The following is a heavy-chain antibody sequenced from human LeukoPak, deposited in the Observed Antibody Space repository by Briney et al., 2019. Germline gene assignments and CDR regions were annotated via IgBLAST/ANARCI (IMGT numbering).Heavy chain of an antibody. CDR1: GGSISSSSYY. Sequence: SETLSLTCTVSGGSISSSSYYWGWLRQPPGTGLEWVGSIYYSGSTYYNPSLKSRVTISVDTSKNQFSLKLSSVTAADTAVYYCASRGMAVAYYFDYWGQGTLVTVSS. CDR2: IYYSGST. CDR3: ASRGMAVAYYFDY. J-gene: IGHJ4*02. D-gene: IGHD6-19*01. V-gene: IGHV4-39*01.